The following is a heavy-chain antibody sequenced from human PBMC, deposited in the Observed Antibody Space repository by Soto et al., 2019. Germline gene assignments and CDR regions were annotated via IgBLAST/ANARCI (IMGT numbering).Heavy chain of an antibody. Sequence: QVQLVQSGAEVKKPGSSVKVSCKASGGTFSSYAISWVRQAPGQGLEWMGGIIPIFGTANYAQKFQGRVTITADESTSTAYMELSSLRSEDTAVYYCARDGQQLADTNYYYYGMDVWGQGTTVTVSS. D-gene: IGHD6-13*01. CDR2: IIPIFGTA. V-gene: IGHV1-69*12. J-gene: IGHJ6*02. CDR1: GGTFSSYA. CDR3: ARDGQQLADTNYYYYGMDV.